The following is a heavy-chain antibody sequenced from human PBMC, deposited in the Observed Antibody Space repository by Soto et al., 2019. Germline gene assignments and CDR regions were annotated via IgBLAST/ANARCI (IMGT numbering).Heavy chain of an antibody. J-gene: IGHJ4*02. V-gene: IGHV1-3*01. CDR2: INAGNGNT. CDR1: GYTFTSYA. CDR3: ARDGVVGAIFYFDY. Sequence: ASVKVSCKASGYTFTSYAMHWVRQAPGQRLEWMGWINAGNGNTKYSQKFQGRVTITRDTSASTAYMELSSLRSEDTAVYYCARDGVVGAIFYFDYWGQGTLVTVSS. D-gene: IGHD1-26*01.